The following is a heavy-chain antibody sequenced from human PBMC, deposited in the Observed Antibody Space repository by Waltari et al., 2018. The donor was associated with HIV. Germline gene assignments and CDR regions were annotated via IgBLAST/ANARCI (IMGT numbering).Heavy chain of an antibody. Sequence: VQLVESGGGVVQPGRSLTLSCAPSGFTFGSYGIHWVRQAPGKGLEWVAVIWYHGDKEDYADSVKGRFNISRDNSRNTVFLHMNSLRAEDTGFYFCARERGYTSPFDLWGQGTLVTVSS. V-gene: IGHV3-33*01. CDR1: GFTFGSYG. J-gene: IGHJ1*01. CDR2: IWYHGDKE. CDR3: ARERGYTSPFDL. D-gene: IGHD5-18*01.